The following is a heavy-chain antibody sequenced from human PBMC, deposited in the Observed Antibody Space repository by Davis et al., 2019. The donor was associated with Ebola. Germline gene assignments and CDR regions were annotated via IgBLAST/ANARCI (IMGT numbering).Heavy chain of an antibody. CDR1: GGTFSSYT. CDR3: ARPDSSGWPYFHY. J-gene: IGHJ4*02. Sequence: SVKVSCKASGGTFSSYTITWVRQAPGQGLEWMGWVIPVFGTTNYAQKFQGRVTLTADESTSTAYMQLTRLTSDDTAVYYCARPDSSGWPYFHYWGQGTLVTVSS. V-gene: IGHV1-69*13. CDR2: VIPVFGTT. D-gene: IGHD6-19*01.